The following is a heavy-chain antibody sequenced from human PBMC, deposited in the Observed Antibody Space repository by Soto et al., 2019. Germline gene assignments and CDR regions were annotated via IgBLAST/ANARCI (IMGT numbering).Heavy chain of an antibody. J-gene: IGHJ4*02. D-gene: IGHD3-16*01. CDR2: IYSGGST. CDR1: GFTVSSNY. Sequence: PGGSLRLSCAASGFTVSSNYMTWVRQAPGKGLEWVSVIYSGGSTYYADSVKGRFTISRDNSKNTLYLQMNSLRAEDTAVYYCARAKDKDDYVSPPNDYWGQGTLVTVSS. CDR3: ARAKDKDDYVSPPNDY. V-gene: IGHV3-66*01.